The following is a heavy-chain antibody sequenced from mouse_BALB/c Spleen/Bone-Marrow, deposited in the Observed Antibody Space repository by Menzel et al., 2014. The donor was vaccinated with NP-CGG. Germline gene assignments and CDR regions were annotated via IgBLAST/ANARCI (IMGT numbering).Heavy chain of an antibody. Sequence: QVQLKQSGPELVRPGVSVKISCKGSGYTFTDYAMHWVKQRHAQSLEWIGVISTYSGNTNYNQKFKGKATMTIDKSSTSTYIEIHRLTSEDADIYYCARESAAHDNYAKDYWGQGTSVTVSS. CDR2: ISTYSGNT. CDR1: GYTFTDYA. CDR3: ARESAAHDNYAKDY. D-gene: IGHD2-3*01. J-gene: IGHJ4*01. V-gene: IGHV1-67*01.